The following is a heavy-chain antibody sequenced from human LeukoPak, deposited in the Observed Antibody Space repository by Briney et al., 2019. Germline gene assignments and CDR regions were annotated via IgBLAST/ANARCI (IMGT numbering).Heavy chain of an antibody. Sequence: GGSPRLSCAASGFTFDDYAMHWVRQAPGKGLEWVSGISWNSGSIGYADSVKGRFTISRDNAKNSLYLQMNSLRAEDTALYYCAKDIRGLGYWGQGTLVTVSS. CDR2: ISWNSGSI. CDR3: AKDIRGLGY. CDR1: GFTFDDYA. V-gene: IGHV3-9*01. J-gene: IGHJ4*02.